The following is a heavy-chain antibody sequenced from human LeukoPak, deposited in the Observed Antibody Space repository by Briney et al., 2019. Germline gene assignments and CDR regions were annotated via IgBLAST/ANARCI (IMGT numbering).Heavy chain of an antibody. D-gene: IGHD6-13*01. Sequence: GGSLRLSCAASGFTFSSYGMHWVRQAPGKGLEWVAFIRYDGSNKYYADSVKGRFTISRDNSKNTLYLQMNSLRAEDTAVYYCAKSPYRGGSSWTEFDYWGQGTLVTVSS. J-gene: IGHJ4*02. CDR2: IRYDGSNK. CDR3: AKSPYRGGSSWTEFDY. V-gene: IGHV3-30*02. CDR1: GFTFSSYG.